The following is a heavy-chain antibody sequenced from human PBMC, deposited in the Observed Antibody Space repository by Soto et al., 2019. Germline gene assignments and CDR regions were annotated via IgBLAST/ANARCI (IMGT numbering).Heavy chain of an antibody. V-gene: IGHV1-2*04. J-gene: IGHJ6*03. D-gene: IGHD2-8*01. Sequence: ASVKASCKASGYTFTGYYMHWVRQAPGQGLEWMGWINPNSGGTNYAQKFQGWVTMTRDTSISTAYMELSRLRSDDTAVYYCARGGYLNGYHYYLAVGGKGTTVPVS. CDR1: GYTFTGYY. CDR2: INPNSGGT. CDR3: ARGGYLNGYHYYLAV.